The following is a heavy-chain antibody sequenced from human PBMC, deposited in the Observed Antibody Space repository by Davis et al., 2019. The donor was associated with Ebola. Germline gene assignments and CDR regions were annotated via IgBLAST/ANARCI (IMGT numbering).Heavy chain of an antibody. J-gene: IGHJ5*02. CDR3: ARRVEMTIGGSYNWFDT. V-gene: IGHV4-59*08. D-gene: IGHD1-26*01. CDR2: IAYTGNT. CDR1: GASMTSYY. Sequence: PSETLSLTCTVPGASMTSYYWSWIRQPPGKGLEWIGYIAYTGNTVYNPSLKSRVTISGDTSKRQFSLSLSSVTAADTAVYYCARRVEMTIGGSYNWFDTWGQGTLVTVSS.